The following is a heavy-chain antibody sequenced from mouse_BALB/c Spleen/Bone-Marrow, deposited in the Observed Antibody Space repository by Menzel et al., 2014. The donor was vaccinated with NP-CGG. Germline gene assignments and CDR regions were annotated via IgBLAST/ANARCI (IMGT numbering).Heavy chain of an antibody. V-gene: IGHV1-5*01. J-gene: IGHJ4*01. CDR1: GYTFTSYW. CDR2: IYPGNSDT. CDR3: THGYDYYAMDY. Sequence: EVQLQQSGTVLARPGASVKVSCKASGYTFTSYWMHWVKQRPGQGLEWIGAIYPGNSDTSYNQKFKGKAKLTAVTSTSTAYMELNSLTNEDSAVYYCTHGYDYYAMDYWGQGTSVTVSS. D-gene: IGHD2-2*01.